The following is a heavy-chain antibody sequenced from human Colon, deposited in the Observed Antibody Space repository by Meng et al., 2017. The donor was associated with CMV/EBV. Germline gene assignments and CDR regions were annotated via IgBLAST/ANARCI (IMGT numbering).Heavy chain of an antibody. CDR2: ISGGATST. J-gene: IGHJ4*02. Sequence: SGISGGATSTYYADSVKGRFTISRDTPKNTLFLQLNSLRAEDTAVYYCARGVIAVGQRHYFDVWGQGTLVTVSS. D-gene: IGHD6-19*01. V-gene: IGHV3-23*01. CDR3: ARGVIAVGQRHYFDV.